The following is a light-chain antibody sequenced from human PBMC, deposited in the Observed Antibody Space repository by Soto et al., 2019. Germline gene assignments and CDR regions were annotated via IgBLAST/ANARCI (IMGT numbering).Light chain of an antibody. Sequence: QSALTQPASVSGSPGQSITISCTGTSSDIGGYNYVSWYQHHPGRAPKLMIYEVSNRPSGISSRFSGSKSGNTASLTISGLQAEDVAAYYCSSYTSSSTVVFGGGTKLTVL. CDR2: EVS. J-gene: IGLJ2*01. CDR1: SSDIGGYNY. CDR3: SSYTSSSTVV. V-gene: IGLV2-14*01.